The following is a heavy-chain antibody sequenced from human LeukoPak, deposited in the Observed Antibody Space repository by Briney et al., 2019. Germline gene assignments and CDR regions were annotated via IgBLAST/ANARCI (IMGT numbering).Heavy chain of an antibody. CDR2: IIPIFGTA. V-gene: IGHV1-69*13. CDR3: ARDTYYYDSSGPSLLDY. Sequence: SVTVSCKASGGTLSSYAISWVRQAPGQGLEWMGGIIPIFGTANYAQKFQGRVTITADESTSTAYMELSSLRSEDTAVYYCARDTYYYDSSGPSLLDYWGQGTLVTVSS. CDR1: GGTLSSYA. J-gene: IGHJ4*02. D-gene: IGHD3-22*01.